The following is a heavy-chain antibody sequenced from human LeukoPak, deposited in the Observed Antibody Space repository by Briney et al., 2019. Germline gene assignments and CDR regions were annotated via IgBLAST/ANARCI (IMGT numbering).Heavy chain of an antibody. CDR1: GFTFSSYS. D-gene: IGHD3-16*02. CDR2: ISSSSSYI. CDR3: ARAAAMITFGGVIVIPEPFDY. Sequence: GGSLRLSCAASGFTFSSYSMNWVPQAPGKGLEWVSSISSSSSYIYYADSVKGRFTISRDNAKNSLYLQMNSLRAEDTAVYYCARAAAMITFGGVIVIPEPFDYWGQGTLVTVSS. V-gene: IGHV3-21*01. J-gene: IGHJ4*02.